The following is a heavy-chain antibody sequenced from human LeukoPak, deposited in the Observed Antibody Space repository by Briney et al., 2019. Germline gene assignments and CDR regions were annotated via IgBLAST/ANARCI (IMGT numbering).Heavy chain of an antibody. D-gene: IGHD2-2*01. J-gene: IGHJ6*02. CDR3: AKEEYSTRYYYYGMDV. Sequence: RPGGSLRLSCAASGFTFSSYAMGWVRQAPGKGLEWVSAISGGGDSTFYADSVKGRSTISRDNSKNTLYLQMSSLRAEDTAIYYCAKEEYSTRYYYYGMDVWGQGTTVTVSS. CDR1: GFTFSSYA. CDR2: ISGGGDST. V-gene: IGHV3-23*01.